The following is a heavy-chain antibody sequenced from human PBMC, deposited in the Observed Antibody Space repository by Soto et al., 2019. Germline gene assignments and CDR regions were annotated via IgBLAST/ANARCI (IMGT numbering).Heavy chain of an antibody. CDR2: ISGSGGST. CDR1: GFTFSSYT. V-gene: IGHV3-23*01. D-gene: IGHD6-13*01. Sequence: GGSLRLSCAASGFTFSSYTMSWVRQAPGKGLEWVSAISGSGGSTYYADSVKGRFTISRDNSKNTLYLQMNSLRAEDTAVYYCAKDWAAAGTGNFQHWGQGTLVTVSS. J-gene: IGHJ1*01. CDR3: AKDWAAAGTGNFQH.